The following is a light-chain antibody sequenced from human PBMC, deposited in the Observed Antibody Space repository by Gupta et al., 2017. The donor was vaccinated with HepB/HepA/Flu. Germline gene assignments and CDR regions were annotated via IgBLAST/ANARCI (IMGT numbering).Light chain of an antibody. CDR2: EVN. V-gene: IGLV2-23*02. CDR3: YSYAGSTTYV. Sequence: QSALTQPASVSGSPGQSITISCTGTSSDVGSYNFVSWYQQHPGKAPKLMIYEVNKRLSGVSNRFSGSKSGNTASLTVSGLQTEDEADYYCYSYAGSTTYVFGTGTKVTVL. J-gene: IGLJ1*01. CDR1: SSDVGSYNF.